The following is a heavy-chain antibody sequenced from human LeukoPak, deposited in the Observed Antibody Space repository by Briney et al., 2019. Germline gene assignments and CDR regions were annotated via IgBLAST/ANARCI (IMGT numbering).Heavy chain of an antibody. Sequence: ASVKVSCKASGYTFTGYYMHWVRQAPGQGLEWMGWINPNSGGTNYAQKFQGRVTMTRDTSISTAYMELSRLRSDDTAVYYCARDGGYYDSSGYLDYWGQGTLVTVSS. CDR1: GYTFTGYY. D-gene: IGHD3-22*01. CDR3: ARDGGYYDSSGYLDY. J-gene: IGHJ4*02. V-gene: IGHV1-2*02. CDR2: INPNSGGT.